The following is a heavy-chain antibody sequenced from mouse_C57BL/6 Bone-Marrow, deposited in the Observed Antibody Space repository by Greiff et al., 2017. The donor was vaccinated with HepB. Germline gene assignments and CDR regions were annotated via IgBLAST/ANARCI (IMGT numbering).Heavy chain of an antibody. J-gene: IGHJ4*01. V-gene: IGHV3-6*01. CDR1: GYSITSGYY. CDR2: ISYDGSN. D-gene: IGHD1-1*01. CDR3: ARARTTVVARAMDY. Sequence: VQLKESGPGLVKPSQSLSLTCSVTGYSITSGYYWNWIRQFPGNKLEWMGYISYDGSNNYNPSLKNRISITRDTSKNQFFLKLNSVTTEDTATYYCARARTTVVARAMDYWGQGTSVTVSS.